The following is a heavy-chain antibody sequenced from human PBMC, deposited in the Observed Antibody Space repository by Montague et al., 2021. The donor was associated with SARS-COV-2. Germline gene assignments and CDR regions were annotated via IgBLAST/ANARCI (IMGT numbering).Heavy chain of an antibody. V-gene: IGHV4-39*01. CDR1: GGSISSSSYY. D-gene: IGHD2-2*01. J-gene: IGHJ5*02. Sequence: SETLSLTCTVSGGSISSSSYYWGWIRQPPGKGLEWIGSIYYSGSTYYNPSLKSRVTISVDTSKNQFSLKLSSVTAADTAAYYCARHLVYCSSTSCYEGRFDPWGRGTLVTVSS. CDR2: IYYSGST. CDR3: ARHLVYCSSTSCYEGRFDP.